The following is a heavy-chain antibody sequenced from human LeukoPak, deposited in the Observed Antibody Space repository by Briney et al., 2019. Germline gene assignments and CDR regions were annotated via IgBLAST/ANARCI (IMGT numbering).Heavy chain of an antibody. D-gene: IGHD3-3*01. Sequence: GGSLRLSCGASGFMFRSYAMYWVRQAPGKGLEWVSVIGDSGGWTHYADSVKGWFTISRDNSKNTLHLQMKSLRAEDTAVYYCAKRVSGIFGAGMGFDNWGQGTLVTVSS. J-gene: IGHJ5*02. CDR1: GFMFRSYA. V-gene: IGHV3-23*01. CDR3: AKRVSGIFGAGMGFDN. CDR2: IGDSGGWT.